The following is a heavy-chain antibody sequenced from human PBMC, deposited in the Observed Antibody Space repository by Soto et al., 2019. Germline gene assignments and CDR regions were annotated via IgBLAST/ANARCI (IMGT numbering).Heavy chain of an antibody. CDR2: IWYDGSNK. CDR3: ARADCSGGSCYSLYYYYYYMDV. V-gene: IGHV3-33*01. D-gene: IGHD2-15*01. CDR1: GVTFSSYG. J-gene: IGHJ6*03. Sequence: GGSLRLSSAASGVTFSSYGMHWVRQAPGKGLEWVAVIWYDGSNKYYADSVKGRFTISRDNSKNTLYLQMNSLRAEDTAVYYCARADCSGGSCYSLYYYYYYMDVWGKGTTVTVSS.